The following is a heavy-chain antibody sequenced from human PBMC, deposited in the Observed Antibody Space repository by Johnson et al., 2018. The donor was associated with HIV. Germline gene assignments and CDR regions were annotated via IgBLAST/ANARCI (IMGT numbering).Heavy chain of an antibody. CDR3: AKANRAMTKGGFGAFDI. CDR1: GFTFDDYA. V-gene: IGHV3-9*01. J-gene: IGHJ3*02. CDR2: IRWHSGSI. D-gene: IGHD3-16*01. Sequence: EVQLVESGGGVVQPGRSLRLSCAASGFTFDDYAMPWVRQAPGKGLEWVSGIRWHSGSIGYADSVKGRFTISRDNDKNSLYLQMNSLRAEDTALYYCAKANRAMTKGGFGAFDIWGQGTMVTVSS.